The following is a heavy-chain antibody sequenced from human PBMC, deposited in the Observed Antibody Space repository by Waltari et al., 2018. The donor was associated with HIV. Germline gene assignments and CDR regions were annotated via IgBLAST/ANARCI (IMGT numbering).Heavy chain of an antibody. CDR1: GFTFNNYG. D-gene: IGHD5-12*01. V-gene: IGHV3-33*01. Sequence: QVQLVQWGGGVVQPGRSLRLSCAASGFTFNNYGMSWVRQTPGKGLKWVAVIWYEGSKKDYADSVKGRFTISRDNSNIRLYLQMNSLRVDDTAVYLCARGAPWDGYNSDWYFDLWGRGTLVTVSS. CDR2: IWYEGSKK. CDR3: ARGAPWDGYNSDWYFDL. J-gene: IGHJ2*01.